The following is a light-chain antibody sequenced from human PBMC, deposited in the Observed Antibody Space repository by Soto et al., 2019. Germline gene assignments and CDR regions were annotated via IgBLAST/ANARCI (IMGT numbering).Light chain of an antibody. V-gene: IGKV1-6*01. CDR3: LQGYDFPRT. Sequence: AIQMTQSPSSLSASVGDRVTITCRASQGIRSDLGWFQQKPGKAPKFLIYAASNLQSGVPSRFSGSGSGTDFTLTISSLQPEDFATYYCLQGYDFPRTFGQGTKVEIK. J-gene: IGKJ1*01. CDR2: AAS. CDR1: QGIRSD.